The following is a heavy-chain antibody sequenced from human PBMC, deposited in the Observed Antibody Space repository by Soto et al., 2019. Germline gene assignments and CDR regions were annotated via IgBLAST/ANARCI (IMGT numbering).Heavy chain of an antibody. CDR1: GGSISSGXYY. D-gene: IGHD6-13*01. J-gene: IGHJ5*02. V-gene: IGHV4-31*03. CDR2: IYYXGST. Sequence: QVQLQESGPGLVKPSQTLSLTCTVSGGSISSGXYYWSWIRQHPGKGLEWIGYIYYXGSTYYNPSLKSRVTISVDTSKNQFSLKLSSVTAADTAVYYCAGEGGAAESNWFDPWGQGTLVTVSS. CDR3: AGEGGAAESNWFDP.